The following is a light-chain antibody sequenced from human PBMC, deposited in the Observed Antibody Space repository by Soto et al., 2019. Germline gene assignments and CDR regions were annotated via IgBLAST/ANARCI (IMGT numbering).Light chain of an antibody. CDR3: QQYGSSPT. J-gene: IGKJ1*01. Sequence: EIVMTQSPATLSVSPGEGVTLSCRASQSVSSNLAWYQQRPGQAPRFLIYGASSRATGIPDRFSGSGSGTDFTLTISRLEPEDFAVYYCQQYGSSPTFGQGTKVDIK. CDR2: GAS. CDR1: QSVSSN. V-gene: IGKV3-20*01.